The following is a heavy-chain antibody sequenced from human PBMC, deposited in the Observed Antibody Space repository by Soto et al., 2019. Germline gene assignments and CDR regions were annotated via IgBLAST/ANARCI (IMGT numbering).Heavy chain of an antibody. V-gene: IGHV4-39*01. CDR3: ARRQAGYSTSLPFQY. J-gene: IGHJ4*02. Sequence: QLQVQESGPGLVRPSETLSLTCTVSGGSITSGNTYWGWIRQPPGKGLEWIASIYYTGSMYYNPSLKSRVTISVDASRNQISLTLRSVTATDTAVYYCARRQAGYSTSLPFQYWGQGILVPVSS. CDR2: IYYTGSM. CDR1: GGSITSGNTY. D-gene: IGHD4-4*01.